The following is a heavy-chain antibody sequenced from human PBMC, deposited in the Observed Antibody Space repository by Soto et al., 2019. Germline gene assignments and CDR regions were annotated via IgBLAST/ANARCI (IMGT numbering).Heavy chain of an antibody. V-gene: IGHV3-11*01. CDR2: ISSSGSTI. CDR1: GFTFSDYY. J-gene: IGHJ6*03. D-gene: IGHD2-15*01. Sequence: QVQLVESGGGLVKPGGSLRLSCAASGFTFSDYYMSWIRQAPGKGLEWVSYISSSGSTIYYADSVKGRFTISRDNAKNSLYLQMNSLRAEDTAVYYCATYCSGGSCYPYYYYYYIDVWGKGTTVTVSS. CDR3: ATYCSGGSCYPYYYYYYIDV.